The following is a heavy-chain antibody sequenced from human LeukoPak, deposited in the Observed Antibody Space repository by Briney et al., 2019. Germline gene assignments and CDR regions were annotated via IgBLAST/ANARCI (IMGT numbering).Heavy chain of an antibody. CDR1: GGTFSSYA. J-gene: IGHJ3*02. CDR2: IISIFGTA. D-gene: IGHD2-2*01. Sequence: SVKVSCKASGGTFSSYAISWVRQAPGQGLEWMGGIISIFGTANYAQKFQGRVTITTDESTSTAYMELSSLRSEDTAVYYCARAVCSSTSCYAFDIWGQGTMVTVSS. CDR3: ARAVCSSTSCYAFDI. V-gene: IGHV1-69*05.